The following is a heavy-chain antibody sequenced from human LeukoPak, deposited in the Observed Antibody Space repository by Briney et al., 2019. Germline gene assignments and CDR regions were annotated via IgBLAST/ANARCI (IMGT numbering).Heavy chain of an antibody. CDR3: AKDENSSGLSH. D-gene: IGHD3-22*01. CDR1: GFTFSTYG. CDR2: IAYDGNNK. V-gene: IGHV3-30*18. J-gene: IGHJ4*02. Sequence: GGSLRLSCAASGFTFSTYGMHWVRQAPGKGLEWVAGIAYDGNNKFYADSVKGRFTISRDNSKNTLFLQMNSLRAEDTAVYYCAKDENSSGLSHWGEGTLVTVSS.